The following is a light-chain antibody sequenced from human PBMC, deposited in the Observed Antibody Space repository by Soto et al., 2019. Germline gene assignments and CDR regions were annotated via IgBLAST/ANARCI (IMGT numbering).Light chain of an antibody. Sequence: EIVLTQAPGTLSLSPWERATLSCRASQSVRSSYVAWYKHKPGQAPRLLIYGASSRATGIPDRFSGSGSGTDFTLTISRLEPEDFALYFCQQYGSSPWTFGQGTKVDIK. CDR2: GAS. CDR3: QQYGSSPWT. CDR1: QSVRSSY. J-gene: IGKJ1*01. V-gene: IGKV3-20*01.